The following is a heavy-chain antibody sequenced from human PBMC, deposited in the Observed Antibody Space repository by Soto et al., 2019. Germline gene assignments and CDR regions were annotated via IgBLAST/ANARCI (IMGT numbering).Heavy chain of an antibody. J-gene: IGHJ6*02. D-gene: IGHD2-2*01. Sequence: GGSLRLSCTASGFTFGDYAMSWVRQAPGKGLEWVGFIRSKAYGGTTEYAASVKGRFTISRDDSKSIAYLQMNSLKTEDTAVYYCTRDRPVPGYYYYYYGMDVWGQGTTVTVS. CDR1: GFTFGDYA. CDR2: IRSKAYGGTT. CDR3: TRDRPVPGYYYYYYGMDV. V-gene: IGHV3-49*04.